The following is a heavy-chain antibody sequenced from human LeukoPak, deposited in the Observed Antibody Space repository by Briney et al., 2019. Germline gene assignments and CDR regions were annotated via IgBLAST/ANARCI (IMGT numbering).Heavy chain of an antibody. Sequence: GASAKVSCKASGYTFTSYGISWVRQAPGQGLEWMGWISAYNGNTNYAQKLQGRVTMTTDTSTSTAYMELRSLRSDDTAVYYCARDRAGTTGNWFDPWGQGTLVTVSS. CDR3: ARDRAGTTGNWFDP. D-gene: IGHD1-1*01. CDR2: ISAYNGNT. CDR1: GYTFTSYG. J-gene: IGHJ5*02. V-gene: IGHV1-18*04.